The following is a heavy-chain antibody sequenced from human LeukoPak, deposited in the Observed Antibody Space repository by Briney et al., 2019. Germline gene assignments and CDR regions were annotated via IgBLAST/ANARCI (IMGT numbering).Heavy chain of an antibody. V-gene: IGHV1-18*01. D-gene: IGHD5-18*01. CDR1: GYTFTNYG. CDR3: ATDLNGYSYGLDY. J-gene: IGHJ4*02. CDR2: ISAYNGNT. Sequence: ASVKVSCKASGYTFTNYGVSWVRQAPGQGLEWMGWISAYNGNTDYAQKFQGRVTMTRNTSISTAYMELSSLRSEDTAVYYCATDLNGYSYGLDYWGQGTLVTVSS.